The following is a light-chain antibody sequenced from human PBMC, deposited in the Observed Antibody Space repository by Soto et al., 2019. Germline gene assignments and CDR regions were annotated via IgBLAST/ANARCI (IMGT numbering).Light chain of an antibody. CDR3: QQSDSTPLT. V-gene: IGKV1-39*01. CDR1: QSIRSY. CDR2: AAS. Sequence: DIQMTQSPSSLSASVGDRVTITCRASQSIRSYLNWYQQKPGKAPKLLIYAASSLQSGVPSRFSGSGSGTDFTLTIRSLQPEDFATYDCQQSDSTPLTFGGGTKVEIK. J-gene: IGKJ4*01.